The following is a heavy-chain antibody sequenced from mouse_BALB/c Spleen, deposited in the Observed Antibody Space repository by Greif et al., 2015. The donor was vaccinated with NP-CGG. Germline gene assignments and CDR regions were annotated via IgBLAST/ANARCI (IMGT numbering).Heavy chain of an antibody. CDR3: ATAPYWYFDV. J-gene: IGHJ1*01. Sequence: EVKLMESGAELVKPGASVKLSCTASGFNIKDTYMHWVKQRPEQGLEWIGRIDPANGNTKYDPKFQGKATITADTSSNTAYLQLSSLTSEDTAVYYCATAPYWYFDVWGAGTTVTVSS. CDR2: IDPANGNT. V-gene: IGHV14-3*02. CDR1: GFNIKDTY.